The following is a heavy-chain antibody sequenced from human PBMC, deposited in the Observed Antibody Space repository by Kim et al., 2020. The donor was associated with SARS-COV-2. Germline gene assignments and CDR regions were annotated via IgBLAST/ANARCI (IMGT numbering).Heavy chain of an antibody. D-gene: IGHD4-17*01. CDR3: ARERGDSLFDY. CDR2: IYSGGST. J-gene: IGHJ4*02. CDR1: GFTVSSNY. Sequence: GGSLRLSCAASGFTVSSNYMSWVRQAPGKGLEWVSVIYSGGSTFYADSVKGRFTIPRDNSKNTLYIQMNSLRAEDTAVYYCARERGDSLFDYWGQGTLVTGSS. V-gene: IGHV3-66*01.